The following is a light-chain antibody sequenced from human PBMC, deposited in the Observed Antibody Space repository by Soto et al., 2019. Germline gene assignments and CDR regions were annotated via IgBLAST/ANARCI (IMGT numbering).Light chain of an antibody. J-gene: IGKJ3*01. V-gene: IGKV1-33*01. CDR1: HDITRY. CDR3: QKCDYLPI. CDR2: DAS. Sequence: DIQMTQSPTSLSASVGDRVTITCQASHDITRYLNWYQHKPGKAPKLLIYDASILEAGVPSRFSESGSGKDFTFAISRLQPEDVATYYCQKCDYLPIFGPGTTVDFK.